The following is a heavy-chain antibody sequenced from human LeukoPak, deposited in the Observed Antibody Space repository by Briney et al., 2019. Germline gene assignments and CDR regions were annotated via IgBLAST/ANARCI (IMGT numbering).Heavy chain of an antibody. D-gene: IGHD6-13*01. J-gene: IGHJ6*03. CDR1: GFTFDDYA. Sequence: PGGSLRLSCAASGFTFDDYAMNWVRQAPGKGLEWVSSISSSSTYTHYADSVNGRLTISRDNAKNSLYLQMNSLRAEDTALYYCARVGPGIAAAEQYYYYMDVWGKGTTVTVSS. CDR2: ISSSSTYT. CDR3: ARVGPGIAAAEQYYYYMDV. V-gene: IGHV3-21*01.